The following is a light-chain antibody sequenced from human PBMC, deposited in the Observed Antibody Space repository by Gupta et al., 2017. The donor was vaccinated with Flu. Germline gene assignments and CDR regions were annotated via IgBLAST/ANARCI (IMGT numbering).Light chain of an antibody. J-gene: IGLJ3*02. CDR3: HSTDDSVNDGV. V-gene: IGLV3-19*01. CDR1: NVRNYY. CDR2: AQG. Sequence: SSDLTQDPAVSVALGQPVTIPCHGDNVRNYYPSWYQQKPGQAPILVIYAQGRRPPGVPDRFSGTSSGTTVSLTINGDQAEDEADYYCHSTDDSVNDGVFGGGTKLTVL.